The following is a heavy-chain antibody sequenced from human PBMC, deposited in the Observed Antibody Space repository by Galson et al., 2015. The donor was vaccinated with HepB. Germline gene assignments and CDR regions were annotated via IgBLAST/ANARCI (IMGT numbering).Heavy chain of an antibody. D-gene: IGHD3-22*01. CDR3: ARSLYYDGSGYPGGDAFDI. J-gene: IGHJ3*02. V-gene: IGHV4-59*01. CDR1: DGSISGYY. CDR2: IYYSGDT. Sequence: SETLSLTCTVSDGSISGYYWSWIRRPPGKGLEWIGHIYYSGDTNYNPSLRSRVIISVDTSKNQFSLRLSSVTAADTAMYYCARSLYYDGSGYPGGDAFDIWGQGTMVTVSS.